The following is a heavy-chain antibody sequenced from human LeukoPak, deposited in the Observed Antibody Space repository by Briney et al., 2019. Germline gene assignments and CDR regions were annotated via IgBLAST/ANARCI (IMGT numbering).Heavy chain of an antibody. CDR2: IKEDVSDK. V-gene: IGHV3-7*03. J-gene: IGHJ4*02. D-gene: IGHD3-3*01. CDR3: ARVGVAGFDY. CDR1: GFTIDDYW. Sequence: GGSLRLSCAASGFTIDDYWMSWVRQAPGKGREWVANIKEDVSDKYYVDSVKGRVTISRDTAKNSLYLQMSRLRAEDTAVYYCARVGVAGFDYWGQGILVTVSS.